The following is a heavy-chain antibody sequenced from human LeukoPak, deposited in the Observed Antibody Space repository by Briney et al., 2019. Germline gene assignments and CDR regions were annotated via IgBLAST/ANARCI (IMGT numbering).Heavy chain of an antibody. CDR1: GFTFSSYE. Sequence: GGSLRLSCAASGFTFSSYEMNWVRQAPGKGLECVSYISSSGSTIYYADSVKGRFTISRDNAKNSLYLQMHSLRAEDTAVYYCARDAGRWLQTPYYFDYWGQGTLVTVSS. V-gene: IGHV3-48*03. J-gene: IGHJ4*02. D-gene: IGHD5-24*01. CDR2: ISSSGSTI. CDR3: ARDAGRWLQTPYYFDY.